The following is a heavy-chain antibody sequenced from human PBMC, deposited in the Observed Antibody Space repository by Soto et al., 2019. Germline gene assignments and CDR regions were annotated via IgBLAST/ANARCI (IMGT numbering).Heavy chain of an antibody. D-gene: IGHD3-10*01. V-gene: IGHV3-30*03. CDR2: ISGDATRI. J-gene: IGHJ6*02. CDR3: ARDKDAGWFVMDV. CDR1: GFGFNFFG. Sequence: QVQLVESGGGVVQPGTSLRLSCVASGFGFNFFGIHWARQVPGKGLEWVAGISGDATRIYYAQDLKGRVTISRVNYENTLYLQMNRLRPKDTALYYCARDKDAGWFVMDVWGQGTMVIV.